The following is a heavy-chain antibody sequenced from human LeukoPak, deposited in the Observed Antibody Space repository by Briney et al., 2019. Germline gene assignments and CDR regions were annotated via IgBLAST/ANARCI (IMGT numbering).Heavy chain of an antibody. J-gene: IGHJ5*02. V-gene: IGHV4-59*11. CDR2: IYYSGST. CDR3: ARDRGGYSSGFVWFDP. D-gene: IGHD6-19*01. CDR1: GGSISSHY. Sequence: SETLSLTCTVSGGSISSHYWSWIRQPPGKGLEWIGYIYYSGSTNYNPSLKSRVTISVDTSKNQFSLKLSSVTAADTAVYYCARDRGGYSSGFVWFDPWGQGTLVTVSS.